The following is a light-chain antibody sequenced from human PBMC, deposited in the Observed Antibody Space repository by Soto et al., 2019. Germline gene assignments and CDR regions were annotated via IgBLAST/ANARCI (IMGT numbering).Light chain of an antibody. V-gene: IGKV1-33*01. CDR3: QQYDSFSST. CDR2: DAS. J-gene: IGKJ5*01. Sequence: LFASVGDRVTIKCQATQDINIYLNWYQQKPGKAPNLLIYDASNLEIGVPSRFSGSGSGTEFSLTISSLQPDDFATYYCQQYDSFSSTFGQGTRLEIK. CDR1: QDINIY.